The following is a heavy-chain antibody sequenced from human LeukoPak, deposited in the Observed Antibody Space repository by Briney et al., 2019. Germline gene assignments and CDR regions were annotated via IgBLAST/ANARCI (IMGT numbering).Heavy chain of an antibody. CDR1: GGTFSSYA. D-gene: IGHD2-15*01. Sequence: ASVKVSCKASGGTFSSYAISWVRQAPGQGLEWMGGIIPIFGTANYAQKFQGRVTITADGSTSTAYMELSSLRSEDTAVYYCARGHCSGGSCYPPYNWFDPWGQGTLVTVSS. CDR2: IIPIFGTA. J-gene: IGHJ5*02. V-gene: IGHV1-69*13. CDR3: ARGHCSGGSCYPPYNWFDP.